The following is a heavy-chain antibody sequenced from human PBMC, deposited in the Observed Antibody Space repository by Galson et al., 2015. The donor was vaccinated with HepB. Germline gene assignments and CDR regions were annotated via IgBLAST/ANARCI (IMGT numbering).Heavy chain of an antibody. J-gene: IGHJ5*02. CDR2: ISSSGSTI. Sequence: SLRLSCAASGFTFSDYYMSWIRQAPGKGLEWVSYISSSGSTIYYADSVKGRFTISRDNAKNSLYLQMNSLRAEDTAVYYCARYGDYKLETPEWFDPWGQGTLVTVSS. CDR1: GFTFSDYY. CDR3: ARYGDYKLETPEWFDP. V-gene: IGHV3-11*01. D-gene: IGHD4-17*01.